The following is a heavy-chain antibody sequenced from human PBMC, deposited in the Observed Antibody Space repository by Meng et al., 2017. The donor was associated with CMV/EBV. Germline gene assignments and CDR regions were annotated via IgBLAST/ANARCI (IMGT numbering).Heavy chain of an antibody. Sequence: SGGTFRSSSLSWLLQAPPQRLELLVGIIPIFGTADYSPEFLGRVTITTDDSPSTAYMALSSLRSDDTAVFYCASAWTTVSTWWFDPWGQGTLVTVSS. CDR2: IIPIFGTA. CDR3: ASAWTTVSTWWFDP. J-gene: IGHJ5*02. V-gene: IGHV1-69*05. CDR1: GGTFRSSS. D-gene: IGHD4-11*01.